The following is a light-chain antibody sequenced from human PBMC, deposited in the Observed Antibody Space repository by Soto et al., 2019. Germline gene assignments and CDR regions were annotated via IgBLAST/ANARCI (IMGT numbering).Light chain of an antibody. V-gene: IGKV4-1*01. CDR1: QSLLYNSNNQNY. Sequence: DIVMTQSPDSLAVSLGERATINCKSSQSLLYNSNNQNYIAWYQQKPGQPPKLLIYWASTRESGVPDRFSGSGSGIDFTLTISSLQAEDVAVYYCQQYYSSPQTFGQGTKVEIK. CDR3: QQYYSSPQT. J-gene: IGKJ1*01. CDR2: WAS.